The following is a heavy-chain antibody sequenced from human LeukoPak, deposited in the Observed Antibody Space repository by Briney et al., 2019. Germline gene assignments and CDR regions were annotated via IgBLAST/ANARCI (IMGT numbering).Heavy chain of an antibody. CDR3: ARDRQWLVITDWYFDL. J-gene: IGHJ2*01. Sequence: PSETLSLTCTVSGGSISSYYWSWIRQPAGKGLEWIGRIHTSGSTNYNPSLKSRVTMSVDTSKNQFSLKLSSVTAADTAVYYCARDRQWLVITDWYFDLWGRGTLVTVSS. D-gene: IGHD6-19*01. CDR2: IHTSGST. V-gene: IGHV4-4*07. CDR1: GGSISSYY.